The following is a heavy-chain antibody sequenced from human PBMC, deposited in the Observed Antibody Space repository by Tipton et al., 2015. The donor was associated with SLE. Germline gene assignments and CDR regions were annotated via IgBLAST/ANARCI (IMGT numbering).Heavy chain of an antibody. CDR3: ARDSSGGYNWFDP. Sequence: TLSLTCTVSNGSINSYYWSWIRQPPGKGLEWIGYIYYSGTTNYNPSLKSRVTISVDTSKNQFSLKLTSVTAADTAVYYCARDSSGGYNWFDPWGQGTLVTVSS. D-gene: IGHD3-22*01. CDR1: NGSINSYY. CDR2: IYYSGTT. J-gene: IGHJ5*02. V-gene: IGHV4-59*01.